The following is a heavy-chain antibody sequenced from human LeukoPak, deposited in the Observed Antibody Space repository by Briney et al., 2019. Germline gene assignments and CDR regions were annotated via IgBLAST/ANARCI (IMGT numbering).Heavy chain of an antibody. D-gene: IGHD2-15*01. CDR1: GFTFSSYS. CDR3: ARRALGYCSGGSCDGTTVTTWSPFDY. CDR2: ISSSSSTI. V-gene: IGHV3-48*01. J-gene: IGHJ4*02. Sequence: PGGSLRLSCAASGFTFSSYSMNWVRQAPGKGLEWVSYISSSSSTIYYADSVKGRFAISRDNAKNSLYLQMNSLRAEDTAVYYCARRALGYCSGGSCDGTTVTTWSPFDYWGQGTLVTVSS.